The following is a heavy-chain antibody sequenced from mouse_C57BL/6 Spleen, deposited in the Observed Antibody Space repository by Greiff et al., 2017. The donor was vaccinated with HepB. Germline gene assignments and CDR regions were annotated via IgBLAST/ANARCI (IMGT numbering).Heavy chain of an antibody. Sequence: DVHLVESGGGLVKPGGSLKLSCAASGFTFSDYGMHWVRQAPEKGLEWVAYISSGSSTIYYADTVKGRFTISRDNAKNTLFLQMTSLRSEDTAMYYCARDYYYGSSAWFAYWGQGTLVTVSA. CDR3: ARDYYYGSSAWFAY. D-gene: IGHD1-1*01. V-gene: IGHV5-17*01. J-gene: IGHJ3*01. CDR2: ISSGSSTI. CDR1: GFTFSDYG.